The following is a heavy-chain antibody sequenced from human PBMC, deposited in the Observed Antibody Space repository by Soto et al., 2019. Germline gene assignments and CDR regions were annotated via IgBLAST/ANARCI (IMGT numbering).Heavy chain of an antibody. V-gene: IGHV4-34*01. CDR1: GGSFSGYY. Sequence: QVQLQQWGAGLLKPSETLSLTCAVYGGSFSGYYWSWIRQPPGKGLEWIGEINHSGSTFYNPSLKSRVSMSVDTSRYHFSLKLNSVTAADTAMYYCARLPDYYSVSGNLSSWGQGTLVTVSS. CDR2: INHSGST. CDR3: ARLPDYYSVSGNLSS. J-gene: IGHJ5*02. D-gene: IGHD3-10*01.